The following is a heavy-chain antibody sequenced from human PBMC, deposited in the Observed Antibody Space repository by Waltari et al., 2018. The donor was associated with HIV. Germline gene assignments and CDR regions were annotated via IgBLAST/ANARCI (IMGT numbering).Heavy chain of an antibody. CDR1: GSSVKSDY. J-gene: IGHJ5*02. CDR3: AGGSGSLAGSRVRFDP. CDR2: VSHSGIG. V-gene: IGHV4-34*01. D-gene: IGHD3-10*01. Sequence: VQLQQWGAGLVQLTETLSLTCAIYGSSVKSDYWSWLRQSPGQRLGWIGEVSHSGIGSYSPSRESRIASFADTSKNQFSLILTSMTAADTGVYYCAGGSGSLAGSRVRFDPWGQGTLVIVSS.